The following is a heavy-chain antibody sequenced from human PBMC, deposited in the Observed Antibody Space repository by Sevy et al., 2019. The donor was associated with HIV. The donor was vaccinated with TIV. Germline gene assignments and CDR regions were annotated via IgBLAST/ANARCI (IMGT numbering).Heavy chain of an antibody. CDR2: VYYTGGT. V-gene: IGHV4-59*08. CDR1: GGSINSDH. CDR3: ARRNDFDI. J-gene: IGHJ3*02. Sequence: SETLSLTCTVSGGSINSDHWNWIRQPPGKGLEWIGYVYYTGGTNYNPSLKNRVTISVDRTKNQFSLKLTTVTAADTAVYYCARRNDFDIWGQGTMVTVSS.